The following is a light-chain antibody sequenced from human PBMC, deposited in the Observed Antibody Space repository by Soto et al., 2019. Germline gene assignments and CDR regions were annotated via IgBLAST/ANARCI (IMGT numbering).Light chain of an antibody. CDR1: QTISSW. J-gene: IGKJ1*01. Sequence: QMTQSPSTLSGSVGDRVTIACPASQTISSWLAWYQQKPGKAPKLLIYKASTLKSGVPSRFSGSGSGTEFTLTISSLQPDDFATYYRQHYNSYSEAFGQGTKV. CDR2: KAS. CDR3: QHYNSYSEA. V-gene: IGKV1-5*03.